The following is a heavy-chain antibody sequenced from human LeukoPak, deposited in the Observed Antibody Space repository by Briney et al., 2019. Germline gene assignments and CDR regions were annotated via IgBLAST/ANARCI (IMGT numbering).Heavy chain of an antibody. D-gene: IGHD6-13*01. CDR1: GGSFSGYY. V-gene: IGHV4-34*01. CDR2: INHSGST. Sequence: PSETLSLTCAVYGGSFSGYYWSWIRQPPGKGLEWIGEINHSGSTNYNPSLKSRVTISVDTSKNQFSLKRSALTAADTAVYYGARAAAEAGAGRGLDYWGQGPLVTVSS. J-gene: IGHJ4*02. CDR3: ARAAAEAGAGRGLDY.